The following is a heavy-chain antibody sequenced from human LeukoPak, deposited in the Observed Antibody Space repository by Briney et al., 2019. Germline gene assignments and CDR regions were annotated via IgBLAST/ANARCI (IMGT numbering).Heavy chain of an antibody. CDR3: ATVQSFRFGGVIVIPYDAFDI. V-gene: IGHV3-7*01. Sequence: PGGSLRLSCAASGFTFSSYWMNWVRQAPGKGLEWVANIKQDGSEKYYVDSVKGRFIISRDNAKNSLYLQMKSLRAEDTAVYYCATVQSFRFGGVIVIPYDAFDIWGQGTMVTVSS. CDR2: IKQDGSEK. J-gene: IGHJ3*02. CDR1: GFTFSSYW. D-gene: IGHD3-16*02.